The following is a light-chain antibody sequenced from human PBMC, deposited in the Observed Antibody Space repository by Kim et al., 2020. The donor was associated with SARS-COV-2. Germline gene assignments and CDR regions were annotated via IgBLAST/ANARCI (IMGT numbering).Light chain of an antibody. Sequence: DIQMTQSPSSLSASVGDRVTITCRASQSISSYLNWYQQKPGKAPKLLIYAASSLQSGVPSRFSGSGSGTDFTLTISSLQPEGFATYYCQRSYSTPWTFGQGTKVDIK. CDR2: AAS. V-gene: IGKV1-39*01. CDR1: QSISSY. J-gene: IGKJ1*01. CDR3: QRSYSTPWT.